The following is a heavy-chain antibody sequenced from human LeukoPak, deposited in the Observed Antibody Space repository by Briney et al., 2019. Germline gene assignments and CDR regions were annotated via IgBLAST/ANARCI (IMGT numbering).Heavy chain of an antibody. V-gene: IGHV3-21*01. D-gene: IGHD3-10*01. Sequence: GGSLRLSCAASGFTFSSYSMNRVRQAPGKGLEWVSSISSSSSYIYYADSVKGRFTISRDNAKNSLCLQMNSLRAEDTAVYYCARGAERFGEFVSQFDYWGQGTLVTVSS. CDR1: GFTFSSYS. CDR2: ISSSSSYI. J-gene: IGHJ4*02. CDR3: ARGAERFGEFVSQFDY.